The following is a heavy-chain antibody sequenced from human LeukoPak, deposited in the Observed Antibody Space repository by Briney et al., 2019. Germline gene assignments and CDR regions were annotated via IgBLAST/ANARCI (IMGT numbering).Heavy chain of an antibody. D-gene: IGHD6-19*01. CDR3: ARVFPIAVAPEAYFDY. V-gene: IGHV1-69*04. Sequence: GASVKVSCKASGGTFSSYAISWVRQAPGQGLEWMGRIIPILGIANYAQKFQGRVTITADKSTSTAYMELRSLRSDDTAVYYCARVFPIAVAPEAYFDYWGQGTLVTVSS. J-gene: IGHJ4*02. CDR1: GGTFSSYA. CDR2: IIPILGIA.